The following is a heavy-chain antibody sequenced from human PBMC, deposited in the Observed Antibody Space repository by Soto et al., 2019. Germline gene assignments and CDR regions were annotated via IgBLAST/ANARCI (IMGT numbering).Heavy chain of an antibody. D-gene: IGHD3-10*01. Sequence: EVQLVESGGGLVQPGRSLRLSCAASGFTFDDYAMHGVRQAPGKGLEGVSGISWNSGSIGYADSVKGRFTISRDNAKNSLYLQMNSLRAEDTALYYCAKDVMVRGGGIWFDPWGQGTLVTVSS. CDR3: AKDVMVRGGGIWFDP. J-gene: IGHJ5*02. CDR2: ISWNSGSI. CDR1: GFTFDDYA. V-gene: IGHV3-9*01.